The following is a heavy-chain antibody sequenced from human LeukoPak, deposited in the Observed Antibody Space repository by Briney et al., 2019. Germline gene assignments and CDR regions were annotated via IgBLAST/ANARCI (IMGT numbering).Heavy chain of an antibody. J-gene: IGHJ3*02. CDR3: ARSDGYGLGI. D-gene: IGHD5-18*01. CDR2: IYSSGST. CDR1: GASINSGSNY. V-gene: IGHV4-39*07. Sequence: SETLSLTCRVSGASINSGSNYWGWIRQPPGKTLEWIGSIYSSGSTYYNPSLKSRVIIMIDTPKNHFSLTLSSVTAADTAVYYCARSDGYGLGIWGQGTMVTVSS.